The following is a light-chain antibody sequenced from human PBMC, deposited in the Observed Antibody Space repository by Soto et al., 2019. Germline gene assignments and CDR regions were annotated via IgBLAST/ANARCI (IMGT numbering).Light chain of an antibody. J-gene: IGKJ4*01. CDR3: QQYYRTPLT. Sequence: DIVLTQSPDSLAVSLGERATINCKSSESVLYSVTNKNFLGWYQQKPGHPPKLLFYWASTRESGVPDRFSGSGSGTDFTLTISSLQAEDVAVYYCQQYYRTPLTFVGGTKVEI. CDR2: WAS. V-gene: IGKV4-1*01. CDR1: ESVLYSVTNKNF.